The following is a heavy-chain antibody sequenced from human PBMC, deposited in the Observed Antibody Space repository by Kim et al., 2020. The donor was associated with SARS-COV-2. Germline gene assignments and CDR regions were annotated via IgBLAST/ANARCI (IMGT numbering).Heavy chain of an antibody. Sequence: KFQGRVTMTRDTSTSTVYMELSSLRSEDTAVYYCARDPLQQLVNNYGMDVWGQGTTVTVSS. J-gene: IGHJ6*02. CDR3: ARDPLQQLVNNYGMDV. D-gene: IGHD6-13*01. V-gene: IGHV1-46*01.